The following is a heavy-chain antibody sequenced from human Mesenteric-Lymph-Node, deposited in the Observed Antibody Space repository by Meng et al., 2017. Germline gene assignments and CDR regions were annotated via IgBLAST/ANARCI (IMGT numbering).Heavy chain of an antibody. D-gene: IGHD5-24*01. CDR3: ARDGFNLSGFDF. CDR1: GFSPSTSGVG. Sequence: SGPTLVKPTQTLTLTCTFSGFSPSTSGVGVGWFRQSPGKALEWLALIYWNGDKHHSPSLKSRRTIIKDTSKNQVVLTLTDVDPVDTATYYCARDGFNLSGFDFWGQGLLVTVSS. CDR2: IYWNGDK. J-gene: IGHJ4*02. V-gene: IGHV2-5*01.